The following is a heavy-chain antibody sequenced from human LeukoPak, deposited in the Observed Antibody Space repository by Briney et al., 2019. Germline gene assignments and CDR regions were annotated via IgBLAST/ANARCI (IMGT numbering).Heavy chain of an antibody. CDR2: ISSSGSTI. D-gene: IGHD6-19*01. CDR1: GFTFSSYE. CDR3: ARDMEQWLRAFDI. J-gene: IGHJ3*02. V-gene: IGHV3-48*03. Sequence: GGSLRLSCAASGFTFSSYEMNWVRQAPGKGLEWVSYISSSGSTIYYADSVKGRFTISRDNAKNSLYLQMNSLRAEDTAVYYCARDMEQWLRAFDIWGQGTMVTVSS.